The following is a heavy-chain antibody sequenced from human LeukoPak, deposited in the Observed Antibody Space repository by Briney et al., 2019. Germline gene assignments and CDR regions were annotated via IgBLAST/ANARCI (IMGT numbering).Heavy chain of an antibody. CDR3: TTDYYGSGSYYY. V-gene: IGHV3-15*01. CDR2: IKSKTDGGTT. CDR1: GFTFSSYW. Sequence: GGSLRLSCAASGFTFSSYWMHWVRQAPGKGLEWVGRIKSKTDGGTTDYAAPVKGRFTISRDDSKNTLYLQMNSLKTEDTAVYYCTTDYYGSGSYYYWGQGTLVTVSS. D-gene: IGHD3-10*01. J-gene: IGHJ4*02.